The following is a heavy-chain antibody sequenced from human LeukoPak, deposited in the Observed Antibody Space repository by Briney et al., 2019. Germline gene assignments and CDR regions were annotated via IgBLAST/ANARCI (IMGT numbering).Heavy chain of an antibody. CDR1: GASISSGTNY. V-gene: IGHV4-30-4*02. CDR3: ARAPNPYDFWSGEANFDF. CDR2: IYHRGSA. D-gene: IGHD3-3*01. Sequence: SDTLSLTCTVSGASISSGTNYWSWIRQPPGKGLEWIGYIYHRGSAYYNPSLTSRVTISVDTSKNQFSLNLTSVTAADTAVYYCARAPNPYDFWSGEANFDFWGQGTLVTVSS. J-gene: IGHJ4*02.